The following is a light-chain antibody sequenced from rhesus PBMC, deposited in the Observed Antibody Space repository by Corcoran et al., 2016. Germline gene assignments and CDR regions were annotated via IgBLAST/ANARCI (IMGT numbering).Light chain of an antibody. V-gene: IGKV3S9*01. CDR2: GAS. CDR1: QSVSSY. J-gene: IGKJ2*01. Sequence: EIVMTQSPATLSLSPGERATLSCRDSQSVSSYVAWYQQTPEQAPRLLIYGASSRATGIPDRFSGSGSGTDFTLIISSLEPEDVGVYYCQQYNNWYSFGQGTKVEIK. CDR3: QQYNNWYS.